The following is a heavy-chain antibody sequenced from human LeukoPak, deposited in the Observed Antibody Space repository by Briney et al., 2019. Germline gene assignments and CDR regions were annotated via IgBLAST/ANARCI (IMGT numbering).Heavy chain of an antibody. CDR2: IYYSGST. J-gene: IGHJ4*02. Sequence: SETLSLTCTVSGGSLSSGDYCWSWIRQPPGKGLEWIGYIYYSGSTYYNPSLKSRVTISVDTSKNQFSLKLSSVTAADTAVYYCASDYYDSSGYRDWGQGTLVTVSS. D-gene: IGHD3-22*01. CDR1: GGSLSSGDYC. V-gene: IGHV4-30-4*01. CDR3: ASDYYDSSGYRD.